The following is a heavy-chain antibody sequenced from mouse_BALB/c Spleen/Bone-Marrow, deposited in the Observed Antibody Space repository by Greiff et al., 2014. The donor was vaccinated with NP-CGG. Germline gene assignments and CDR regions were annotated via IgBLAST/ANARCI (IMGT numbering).Heavy chain of an antibody. CDR1: GFTFSSYG. V-gene: IGHV5-6-3*01. J-gene: IGHJ1*01. CDR3: ARDWGTYDGYYWYFDV. D-gene: IGHD2-3*01. CDR2: INRNGGRT. Sequence: DVMLVESGGGLVQPGGSLKLSCAASGFTFSSYGMSWVRQTPDKRLELVVTINRNGGRTYYPDSVKGRFTISRDNAKNTLYLQMSSLKSEDTAMYYCARDWGTYDGYYWYFDVWGAGTTVTVSS.